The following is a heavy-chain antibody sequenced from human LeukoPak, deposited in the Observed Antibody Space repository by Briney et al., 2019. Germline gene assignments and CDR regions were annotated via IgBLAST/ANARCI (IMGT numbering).Heavy chain of an antibody. Sequence: GGSLRLSCAASRFTFTTYWMSWVRQAPGKGLEWVANIKQDGSERYYVDSVKGRFTISRDNAKNSLYLQMNSLRAEDTAVYYCARSSGRPLDYWGQGTLVTVSS. CDR2: IKQDGSER. D-gene: IGHD3-10*01. CDR1: RFTFTTYW. V-gene: IGHV3-7*01. J-gene: IGHJ4*02. CDR3: ARSSGRPLDY.